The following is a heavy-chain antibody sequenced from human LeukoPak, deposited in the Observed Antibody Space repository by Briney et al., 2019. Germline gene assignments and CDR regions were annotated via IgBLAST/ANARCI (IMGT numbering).Heavy chain of an antibody. CDR1: GGSISSYY. Sequence: SETLSLTCTVSGGSISSYYWSWIRQPAGKGLEWIGRIYTSGSTNYNPSPKSRVTMSVDTSKNQFSLKLSSVTAADTAVYYCARTYYYGSGGYNWFDPWGQGTLVTVSS. CDR3: ARTYYYGSGGYNWFDP. D-gene: IGHD3-10*01. CDR2: IYTSGST. J-gene: IGHJ5*02. V-gene: IGHV4-4*07.